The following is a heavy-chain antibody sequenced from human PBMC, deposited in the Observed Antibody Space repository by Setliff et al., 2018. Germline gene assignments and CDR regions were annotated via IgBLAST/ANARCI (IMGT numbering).Heavy chain of an antibody. CDR1: GFSLSTSGVG. CDR3: ARCITIFGVVIPNAFDY. Sequence: SGPTLVNPTQTLTLTCTFSGFSLSTSGVGVGWIRQPPGKALEWLALIYWDDDERYSPSLKSRLTITKDTSKNQVVLTMTNMGPVDTATYYCARCITIFGVVIPNAFDYWGQGTLVTVSS. V-gene: IGHV2-5*02. D-gene: IGHD3-3*01. J-gene: IGHJ4*02. CDR2: IYWDDDE.